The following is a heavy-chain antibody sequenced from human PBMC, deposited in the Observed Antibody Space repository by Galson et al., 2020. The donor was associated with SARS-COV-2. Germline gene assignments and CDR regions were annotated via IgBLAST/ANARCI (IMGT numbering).Heavy chain of an antibody. CDR2: IYTSGST. V-gene: IGHV4-4*07. D-gene: IGHD3-10*01. J-gene: IGHJ6*02. CDR3: ARDMVRGAAGHTDYYYYYGMDV. CDR1: GGSISSYY. Sequence: SETLSLTCTVSGGSISSYYWSWIRQPAGKGLEWIGSIYTSGSTNYNPSLKSRVTMSVDTSKNQFSLKLSSVTAADTAVYYCARDMVRGAAGHTDYYYYYGMDVWGQGTTVTVSS.